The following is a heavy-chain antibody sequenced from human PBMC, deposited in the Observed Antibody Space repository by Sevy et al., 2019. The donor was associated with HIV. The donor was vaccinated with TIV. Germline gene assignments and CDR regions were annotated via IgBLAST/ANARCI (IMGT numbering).Heavy chain of an antibody. CDR1: GGSINSDH. CDR3: ARRNDFDI. Sequence: SETLSLTCTVSGGSINSDHWNLIRQPPGKGLEWIGYVYYTGGTNYNPSLKNRVTISVDRTKNQFSLNLTSVTAADTAVYYCARRNDFDIWGQGTMVTVSS. CDR2: VYYTGGT. J-gene: IGHJ3*02. V-gene: IGHV4-59*08.